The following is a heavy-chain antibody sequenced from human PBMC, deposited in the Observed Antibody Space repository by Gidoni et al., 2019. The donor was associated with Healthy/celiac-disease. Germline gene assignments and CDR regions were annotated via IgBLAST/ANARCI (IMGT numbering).Heavy chain of an antibody. CDR1: GYPLTELS. D-gene: IGHD2-21*02. V-gene: IGHV1-24*01. J-gene: IGHJ5*02. CDR3: ATVHGVVVTAGARRDKPELGSDTAYNWFDP. CDR2: LDPEDGET. Sequence: QVQLVQSGAEVKKPGASVKVSCKVSGYPLTELSMHSVRRAPGKGLGGMGGLDPEDGETTYAQKFKGRVTMTEDTSTDKADMELSSLRSEDTAWYYCATVHGVVVTAGARRDKPELGSDTAYNWFDPWGQGTLVTVSS.